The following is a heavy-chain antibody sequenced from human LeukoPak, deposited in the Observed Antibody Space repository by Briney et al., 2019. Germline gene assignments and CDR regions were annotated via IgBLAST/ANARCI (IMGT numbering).Heavy chain of an antibody. D-gene: IGHD3-10*01. CDR1: GFTFRSYS. CDR3: ATRPPDDTYYGVFDY. Sequence: GGSLRLSCAASGFTFRSYSMNWVRQAPGKGLEWVSAIDPSSTYIYYADSVKGRFTISRDNSKNTVFLQMNSLRAEDTAVYYCATRPPDDTYYGVFDYWGQGTLVTVSS. V-gene: IGHV3-21*04. CDR2: IDPSSTYI. J-gene: IGHJ4*02.